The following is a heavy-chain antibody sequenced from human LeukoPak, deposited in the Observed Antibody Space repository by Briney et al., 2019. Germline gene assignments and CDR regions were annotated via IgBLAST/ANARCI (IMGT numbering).Heavy chain of an antibody. CDR2: IYYSGST. J-gene: IGHJ5*02. CDR3: ARDAEAAEEDKGNWFDP. CDR1: GVSISSGGYY. D-gene: IGHD6-13*01. Sequence: PSETLSLTCTVSGVSISSGGYYWSWIRQHPGKGLEWIGYIYYSGSTYYNPSLKSRVTISVDTSKNQFSLKLSSVTAADTAVYYCARDAEAAEEDKGNWFDPWGQGTLVTVSS. V-gene: IGHV4-31*03.